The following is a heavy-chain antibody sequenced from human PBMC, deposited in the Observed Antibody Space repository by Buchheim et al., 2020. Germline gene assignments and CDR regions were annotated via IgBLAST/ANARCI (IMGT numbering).Heavy chain of an antibody. CDR3: TRYHYCSGGGCSYHGMDV. V-gene: IGHV3-7*01. D-gene: IGHD2-15*01. J-gene: IGHJ6*02. Sequence: EVQLVESGGGLVQPGGSLRLSCAASGFTFSNYMMTWVRQAPGKGLEWVANIGPDGSERHYVDSVKGRLTISSDNDKNSLFLQMNSLRAEDTALYYCTRYHYCSGGGCSYHGMDVWGQGTT. CDR1: GFTFSNYM. CDR2: IGPDGSER.